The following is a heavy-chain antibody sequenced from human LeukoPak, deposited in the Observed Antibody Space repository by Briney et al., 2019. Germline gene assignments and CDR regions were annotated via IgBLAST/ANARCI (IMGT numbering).Heavy chain of an antibody. CDR2: VDYSGST. Sequence: PSDTLSLTCTVSGAPLNNYYWNWVRQPPGKELEWIGNVDYSGSTRYNPSLKSRVTISVDTSKNQFSLKLSSVTAADTAVYYCARGGWYPESFQHWGQGALVTVSS. CDR3: ARGGWYPESFQH. D-gene: IGHD6-19*01. J-gene: IGHJ1*01. CDR1: GAPLNNYY. V-gene: IGHV4-59*07.